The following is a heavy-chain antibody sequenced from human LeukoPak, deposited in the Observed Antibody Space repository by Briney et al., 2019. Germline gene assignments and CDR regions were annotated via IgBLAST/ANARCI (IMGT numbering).Heavy chain of an antibody. Sequence: SETLSLTCAVYGGSFSGYYWSWIRQPPGKGLEWVGEINHSGSTNYNPSLKSRVTISVDTSKNQFSLKLSSVTAADTAVYYCARGIYDFWSGYGDAFDIWGQGTMVTVSS. J-gene: IGHJ3*02. CDR3: ARGIYDFWSGYGDAFDI. D-gene: IGHD3-3*01. CDR2: INHSGST. CDR1: GGSFSGYY. V-gene: IGHV4-34*01.